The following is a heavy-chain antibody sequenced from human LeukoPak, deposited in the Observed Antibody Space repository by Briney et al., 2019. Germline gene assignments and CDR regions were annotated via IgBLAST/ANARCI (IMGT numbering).Heavy chain of an antibody. D-gene: IGHD6-19*01. CDR3: ARAFFSSGWYSYYFDY. V-gene: IGHV1-18*01. CDR2: INTYNGNT. CDR1: GYTFTSYG. Sequence: ASVKVSCKASGYTFTSYGISWVRQAPGQGLRWMGWINTYNGNTIYAQKLQGRVTMTRDTSISTAYMELSRLRSDDTAVYYCARAFFSSGWYSYYFDYWGQGTLVTVSS. J-gene: IGHJ4*02.